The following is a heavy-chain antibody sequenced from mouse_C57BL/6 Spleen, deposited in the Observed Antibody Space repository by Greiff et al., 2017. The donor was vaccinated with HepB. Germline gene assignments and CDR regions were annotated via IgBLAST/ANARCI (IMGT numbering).Heavy chain of an antibody. CDR2: ISDGGSYT. CDR1: GFTFSSYA. V-gene: IGHV5-4*01. J-gene: IGHJ2*01. Sequence: DVQLVESGGGLVKPGGSLKLSCAASGFTFSSYAMSWVRQTPEKRLEWVATISDGGSYTYYPDNVKGRFTISRDNAKNNLYLQMSHLKSEDTAMYYCAGANHGYFDYWGQGTTLTVSS. CDR3: AGANHGYFDY. D-gene: IGHD4-1*01.